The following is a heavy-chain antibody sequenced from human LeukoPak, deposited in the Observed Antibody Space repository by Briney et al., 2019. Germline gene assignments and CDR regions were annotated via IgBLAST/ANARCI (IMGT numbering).Heavy chain of an antibody. J-gene: IGHJ4*02. D-gene: IGHD1-26*01. Sequence: PGGSLRLSCAASGFTFSSYAMHWVRQAPGKGLEYVSAISSNGGSTYYANSVKGRFTISRDNSKSTLYLQMGSLRAEDMAVYYCARARLVGATDFDYWGQGTLVTVSS. V-gene: IGHV3-64*01. CDR2: ISSNGGST. CDR3: ARARLVGATDFDY. CDR1: GFTFSSYA.